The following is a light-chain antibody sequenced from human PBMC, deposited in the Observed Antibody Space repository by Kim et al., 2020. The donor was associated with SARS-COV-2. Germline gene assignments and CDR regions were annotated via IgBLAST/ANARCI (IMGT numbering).Light chain of an antibody. V-gene: IGKV1-5*03. CDR2: EAS. Sequence: DIQMTQSPSPLSASVGDRVTITCRASESISPWLAWYQQKPGKAPKLLIYEASSLQSGVPSRFRGSGSGTEFTLTISSLQPDDFATYYCQQYNRYYTFGQGTKLEI. J-gene: IGKJ2*01. CDR3: QQYNRYYT. CDR1: ESISPW.